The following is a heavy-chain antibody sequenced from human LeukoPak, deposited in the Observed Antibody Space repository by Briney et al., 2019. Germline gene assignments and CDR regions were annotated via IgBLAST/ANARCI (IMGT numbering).Heavy chain of an antibody. D-gene: IGHD3-10*01. CDR3: TRRMRGLGSYSDAFDI. Sequence: PGGSLRLSCVASGFTFSRYGMHWVRQAPGKGLEWVAVISYDGSNKYYADSVKGRFTISRDNSKITLYLQMNSLRAEDTAVYFCTRRMRGLGSYSDAFDIWGQGTMVTVSS. CDR2: ISYDGSNK. V-gene: IGHV3-30*03. CDR1: GFTFSRYG. J-gene: IGHJ3*02.